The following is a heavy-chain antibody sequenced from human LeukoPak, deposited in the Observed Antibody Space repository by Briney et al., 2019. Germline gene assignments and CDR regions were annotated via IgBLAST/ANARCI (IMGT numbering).Heavy chain of an antibody. CDR2: IYYSGST. V-gene: IGHV4-39*02. CDR1: GGSISSSSYY. CDR3: AREGATGKLWLTSDDAFDI. D-gene: IGHD3-22*01. J-gene: IGHJ3*02. Sequence: PSETLSLTCTVSGGSISSSSYYWGWIRQPPGKGLEWIGSIYYSGSTYYNPSLKSRVTISVDTSKNQFSLKLSSVTAADTAVYYCAREGATGKLWLTSDDAFDIWGQGTMVTVSS.